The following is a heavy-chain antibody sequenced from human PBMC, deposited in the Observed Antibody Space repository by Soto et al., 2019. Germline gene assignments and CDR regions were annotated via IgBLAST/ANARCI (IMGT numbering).Heavy chain of an antibody. J-gene: IGHJ4*02. CDR3: ARASLRYCSGGSCYRSY. Sequence: EVQLVESGGGLVKPGGSLRLSCAASGFTFSSYSMKWVRQAPGKGLEWVSSISSSSSYIYYADSVKGRFTISRDNAKNSLYLQMNSLRAEDTAVYYCARASLRYCSGGSCYRSYWGQGTLVTVSS. CDR1: GFTFSSYS. CDR2: ISSSSSYI. V-gene: IGHV3-21*01. D-gene: IGHD2-15*01.